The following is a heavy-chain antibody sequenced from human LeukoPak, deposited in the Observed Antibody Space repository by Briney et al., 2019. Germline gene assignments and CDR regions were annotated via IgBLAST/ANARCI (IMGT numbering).Heavy chain of an antibody. D-gene: IGHD3-22*01. Sequence: ASVKVSCKTSGYTFTNYGMHWVRQAPGQRLEWMGWINGGNGNAKYSQNFQGRVTIIRDTSASTAYMELSSLRSEDTAVYYCARVPLHDSSGHYYPHWGQGTLVTISS. J-gene: IGHJ1*01. CDR1: GYTFTNYG. CDR2: INGGNGNA. CDR3: ARVPLHDSSGHYYPH. V-gene: IGHV1-3*01.